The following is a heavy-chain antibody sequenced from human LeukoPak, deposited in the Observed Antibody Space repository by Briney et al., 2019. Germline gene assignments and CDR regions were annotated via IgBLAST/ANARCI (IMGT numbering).Heavy chain of an antibody. D-gene: IGHD6-13*01. CDR1: GGSISSYY. Sequence: SETLSLTCTVSGGSISSYYWSWIRQPPGKGLEWIGYIYYSGSTNYNPSLKSRVTMSVDTSKNQFSLKLSSVTAADTAVYYCASRSINWYRGNNWFDPWGQGTLVTVSS. CDR3: ASRSINWYRGNNWFDP. CDR2: IYYSGST. J-gene: IGHJ5*02. V-gene: IGHV4-59*01.